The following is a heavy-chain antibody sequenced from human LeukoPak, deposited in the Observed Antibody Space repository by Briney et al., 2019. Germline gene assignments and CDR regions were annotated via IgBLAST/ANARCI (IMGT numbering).Heavy chain of an antibody. Sequence: PGGSLRLSCAASGFTFSSYAMRWVRQAPGKGLEWVSAISGSGGSTYYADSVKGRFTISRDNSKNTLYLQMNSLRAEDTAVYYCAKGSTYYYDSSGYNYYYYMDVWGKGTTVTVSS. CDR3: AKGSTYYYDSSGYNYYYYMDV. CDR1: GFTFSSYA. CDR2: ISGSGGST. V-gene: IGHV3-23*01. J-gene: IGHJ6*03. D-gene: IGHD3-22*01.